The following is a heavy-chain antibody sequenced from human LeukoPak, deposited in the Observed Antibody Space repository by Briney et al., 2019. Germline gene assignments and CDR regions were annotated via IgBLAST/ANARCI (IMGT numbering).Heavy chain of an antibody. D-gene: IGHD3-22*01. V-gene: IGHV3-53*01. CDR1: GFTVSSNS. CDR2: IYSDNT. J-gene: IGHJ3*02. Sequence: GGSLRLSCTVSGFTVSSNSMSWVRQAPGKGLEWVSFIYSDNTHYSDSVKGRFTISRDNAKNSLYLQMNSLRAEDTAVYYCARSRNYYDSSGYLAFDIWGQGTMVTVSS. CDR3: ARSRNYYDSSGYLAFDI.